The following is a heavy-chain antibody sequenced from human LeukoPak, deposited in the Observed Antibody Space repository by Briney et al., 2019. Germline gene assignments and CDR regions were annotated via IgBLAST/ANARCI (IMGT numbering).Heavy chain of an antibody. CDR3: ARGRLEYSSSSYYYYYYGMDV. Sequence: SETLSLTCTVSGGSISSGDYYWSWIHQPPGKGLEWIGYIYYSGSTYYNPSLKSRVTISVDTSKNQFSLKLSSVTAADTAVYYCARGRLEYSSSSYYYYYYGMDVWGQGTTVTVSS. D-gene: IGHD6-6*01. V-gene: IGHV4-30-4*01. CDR1: GGSISSGDYY. J-gene: IGHJ6*02. CDR2: IYYSGST.